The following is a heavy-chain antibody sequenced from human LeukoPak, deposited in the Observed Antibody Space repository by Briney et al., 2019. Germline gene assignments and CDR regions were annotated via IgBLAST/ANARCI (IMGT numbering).Heavy chain of an antibody. CDR3: AAYYYGSGSDYSDY. V-gene: IGHV3-64*01. Sequence: GGSLRLSCAASGFTFSTYAMHWVRQAPGKGLEYVSAISASGVSTYYANSVKGRFTISRDNSKNTVYLQMGSLRPEDTAVYYCAAYYYGSGSDYSDYWGQGTLVTVSS. CDR1: GFTFSTYA. D-gene: IGHD3-10*01. CDR2: ISASGVST. J-gene: IGHJ4*02.